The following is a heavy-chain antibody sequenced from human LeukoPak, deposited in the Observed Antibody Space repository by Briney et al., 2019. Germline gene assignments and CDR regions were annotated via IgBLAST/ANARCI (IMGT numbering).Heavy chain of an antibody. D-gene: IGHD6-19*01. CDR3: AKDMGIAVAGSVY. Sequence: GGSLRLSCAASGFTFSNAWMSWVRQASGKGLEWVSGISWNSGSIGYADSVKGRFTISRDNAKNSLYLQMNSLRAEDTALYYCAKDMGIAVAGSVYWGQGTLVTVSS. V-gene: IGHV3-9*01. CDR2: ISWNSGSI. CDR1: GFTFSNAW. J-gene: IGHJ4*02.